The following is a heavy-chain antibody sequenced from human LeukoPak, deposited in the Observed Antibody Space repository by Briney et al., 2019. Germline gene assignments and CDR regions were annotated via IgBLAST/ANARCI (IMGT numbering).Heavy chain of an antibody. CDR2: INHSGST. CDR3: ALHSGYCSGGSCSY. V-gene: IGHV4-34*01. CDR1: GGSFSGYY. Sequence: SETLSLTCAVYGGSFSGYYWSWIRQPPRKGLEWIGEINHSGSTNYNPSLKSRVTISVDTSKNQFSLKLSSVTAADTAVYYCALHSGYCSGGSCSYWGQGTLVTVSS. J-gene: IGHJ4*02. D-gene: IGHD2-15*01.